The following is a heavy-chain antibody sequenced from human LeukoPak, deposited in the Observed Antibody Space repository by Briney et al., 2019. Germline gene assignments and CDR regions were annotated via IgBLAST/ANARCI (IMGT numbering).Heavy chain of an antibody. CDR2: IYYSGST. J-gene: IGHJ6*02. V-gene: IGHV4-61*08. CDR3: ARDSTHGSGYGMDV. CDR1: GGSISSGGYY. D-gene: IGHD6-19*01. Sequence: PSETLSLTCTVSGGSISSGGYYWSWIRQPPGKGLEWIGYIYYSGSTNYNPSLKSRVTISVDTSKNQFSLKLSSVTAADTAVYYCARDSTHGSGYGMDVWGQGTTVTVSS.